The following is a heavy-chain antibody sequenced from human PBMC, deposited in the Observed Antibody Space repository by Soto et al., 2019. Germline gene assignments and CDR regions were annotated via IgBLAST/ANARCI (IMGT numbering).Heavy chain of an antibody. V-gene: IGHV4-30-2*01. Sequence: SETLSLTCAVSGGSIRSGGYSWSWIRQPPGKGLEWIGYIYHSGSTYYNPSLKSRVTISVDRSKNQFSLKLSSVTAADTAVYYCARAGVAAAGTNYYYYGMDVWGQGTTVTVSS. J-gene: IGHJ6*02. CDR2: IYHSGST. CDR1: GGSIRSGGYS. CDR3: ARAGVAAAGTNYYYYGMDV. D-gene: IGHD6-13*01.